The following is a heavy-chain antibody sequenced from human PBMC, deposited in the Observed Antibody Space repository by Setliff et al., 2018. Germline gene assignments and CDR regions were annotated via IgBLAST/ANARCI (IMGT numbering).Heavy chain of an antibody. CDR2: IGHTGSI. V-gene: IGHV4-38-2*02. CDR1: GYSISSGYI. CDR3: AREQWLDPPGYYYMDA. J-gene: IGHJ6*03. Sequence: SETLSLTCTVSGYSISSGYIWGWIRQPPGKGLEWVGNIGHTGSINYNPSHKSRLIISRDTSKNQVSLKLNSVTAADTAVYYCAREQWLDPPGYYYMDAWAKGTTVTVSS. D-gene: IGHD6-19*01.